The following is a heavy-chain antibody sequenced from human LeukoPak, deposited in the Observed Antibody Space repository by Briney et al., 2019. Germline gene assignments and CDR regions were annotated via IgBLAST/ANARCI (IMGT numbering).Heavy chain of an antibody. D-gene: IGHD1-1*01. J-gene: IGHJ4*02. Sequence: GESLKISCKGSGYSFTSYWIAWVRQMPGKGLEWMGIIYPGDSDTKYSPSFQGQITISADKSITTAYLRWSSLKASDTAMYYCARLGTPGTTDFDYWGQGTLATVSS. CDR2: IYPGDSDT. CDR1: GYSFTSYW. CDR3: ARLGTPGTTDFDY. V-gene: IGHV5-51*01.